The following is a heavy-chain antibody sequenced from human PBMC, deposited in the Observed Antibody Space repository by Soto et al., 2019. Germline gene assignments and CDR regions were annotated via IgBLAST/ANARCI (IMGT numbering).Heavy chain of an antibody. V-gene: IGHV4-4*02. CDR2: IYHSGDT. CDR1: GDSISNTNW. CDR3: ARGERQQQRDA. J-gene: IGHJ5*02. D-gene: IGHD6-13*01. Sequence: QVQLQESGPGLVKPSGTLSLTCAVSGDSISNTNWWSWVRQPPGKGLEWIGEIYHSGDTNYNPSLKSRVTLSVDKAKNQFFRQVNSVTAADTAVYYCARGERQQQRDAWGRGILVTVSS.